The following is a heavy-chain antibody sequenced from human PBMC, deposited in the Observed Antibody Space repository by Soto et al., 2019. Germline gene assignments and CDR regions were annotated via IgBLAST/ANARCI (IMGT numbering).Heavy chain of an antibody. CDR2: ISSSSSTI. CDR3: AREDHDFWDPSLETGDGMDV. J-gene: IGHJ6*02. CDR1: GFTFSSYS. D-gene: IGHD3-3*01. Sequence: PGGSLRLSCAASGFTFSSYSMNWVRQAPGKGLEWVSYISSSSSTIYYADSVNGRFTISRDNAKNSLYLQMNSLRDEDTAVYYCAREDHDFWDPSLETGDGMDVWGQGTTVTVSS. V-gene: IGHV3-48*02.